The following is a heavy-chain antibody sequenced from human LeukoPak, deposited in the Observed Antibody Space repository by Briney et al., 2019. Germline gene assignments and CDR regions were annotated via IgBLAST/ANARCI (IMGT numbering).Heavy chain of an antibody. J-gene: IGHJ4*02. CDR1: GGSISSYY. D-gene: IGHD3-9*01. CDR3: ARGGYFDWFPWD. CDR2: IYYSGST. Sequence: SETLSLTCTASGGSISSYYWSWIRQPPGKGLEWIGYIYYSGSTNYNPSLKSRVTISVDTSKNQFSLKLSSVTAADTAVYYCARGGYFDWFPWDWGQGTLVTVSS. V-gene: IGHV4-59*01.